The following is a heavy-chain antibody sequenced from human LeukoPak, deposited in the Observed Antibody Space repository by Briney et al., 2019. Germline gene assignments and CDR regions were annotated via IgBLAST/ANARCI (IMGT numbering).Heavy chain of an antibody. D-gene: IGHD1-7*01. V-gene: IGHV1-2*02. J-gene: IGHJ5*02. CDR2: INPDSGGT. CDR3: AKVITGTVSFDP. CDR1: GYTFTGYY. Sequence: ASVKVSCKASGYTFTGYYMHWVRQAPGQGLEWMAWINPDSGGTSYAQKFQGRVTLTRDTSINTAYMELSRLTSDDTAVYYCAKVITGTVSFDPWGQGTLVTVSS.